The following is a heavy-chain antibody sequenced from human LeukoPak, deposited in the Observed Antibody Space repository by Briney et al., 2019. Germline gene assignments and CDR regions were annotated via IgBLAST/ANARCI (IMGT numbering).Heavy chain of an antibody. Sequence: SETLSLTCTVSGYSISSGFYWGWIRQPPGKGLEWIGSVYHSGSTYYNPSLKSRVTLSVDTSKNQFSLKLRSVTAADTAVYYCARVVQSTDSSGFYLPEYFQHWGQGTLVTVSS. D-gene: IGHD3-22*01. CDR1: GYSISSGFY. J-gene: IGHJ1*01. V-gene: IGHV4-38-2*02. CDR2: VYHSGST. CDR3: ARVVQSTDSSGFYLPEYFQH.